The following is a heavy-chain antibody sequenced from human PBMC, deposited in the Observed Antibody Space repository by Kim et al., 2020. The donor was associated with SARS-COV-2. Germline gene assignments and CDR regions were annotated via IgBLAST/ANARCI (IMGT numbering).Heavy chain of an antibody. CDR3: ARVGVVRGLRFSGDC. J-gene: IGHJ4*02. D-gene: IGHD3-10*01. Sequence: PSLRSRVTISVDTSKNQFSRKLSSVTAADTAVYYCARVGVVRGLRFSGDCWGQGTLVTVSS. V-gene: IGHV4-31*02.